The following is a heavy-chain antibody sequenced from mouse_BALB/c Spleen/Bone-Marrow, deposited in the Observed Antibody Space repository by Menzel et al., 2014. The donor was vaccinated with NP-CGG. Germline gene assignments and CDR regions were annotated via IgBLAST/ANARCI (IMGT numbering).Heavy chain of an antibody. V-gene: IGHV1-80*01. CDR3: ARGGISIDY. J-gene: IGHJ2*01. Sequence: VQLQQSGAELARPGSSVKISCKASGYAFSIYWMNWVKQRPGQGLEWIGQIYPGDDDTDYNGKFKGKATLTADRSSSTAYMQLNSLSSEGSPVYFCARGGISIDYWGQGTPLTISS. CDR2: IYPGDDDT. CDR1: GYAFSIYW.